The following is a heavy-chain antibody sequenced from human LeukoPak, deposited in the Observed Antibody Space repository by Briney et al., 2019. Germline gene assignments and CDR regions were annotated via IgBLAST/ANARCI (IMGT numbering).Heavy chain of an antibody. J-gene: IGHJ4*02. CDR3: AKDHSADGWPTFEY. CDR1: GFTFSSYA. V-gene: IGHV3-23*01. CDR2: IRGSGGST. Sequence: PGGSLRLSCAASGFTFSSYAMSWVRQAPGKGLEWVSAIRGSGGSTYYADSVKGRFTISRDNSKNTLYLQMNSLRAEDTAVYYCAKDHSADGWPTFEYWGRGTLVTVSS. D-gene: IGHD5-24*01.